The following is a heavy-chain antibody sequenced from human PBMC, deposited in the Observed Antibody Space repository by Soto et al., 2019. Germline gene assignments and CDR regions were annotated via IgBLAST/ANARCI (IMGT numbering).Heavy chain of an antibody. CDR3: ARGASSGCFDY. CDR1: GGSFSGYY. Sequence: QVQLQQWGAGLLKPSETLSLTCAVYGGSFSGYYWSWIRRPPGKGLEWIGEINHSGSTNFNPSLNSRGTISVDTSKNQFSLKLSSVTAADTAVYYCARGASSGCFDYWGQGTLVTVSS. D-gene: IGHD6-19*01. J-gene: IGHJ4*02. V-gene: IGHV4-34*01. CDR2: INHSGST.